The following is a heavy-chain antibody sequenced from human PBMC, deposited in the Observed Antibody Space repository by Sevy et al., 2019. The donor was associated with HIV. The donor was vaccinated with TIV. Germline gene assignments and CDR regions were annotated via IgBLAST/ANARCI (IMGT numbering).Heavy chain of an antibody. J-gene: IGHJ4*02. CDR2: ISSSGSTI. CDR3: ARDRGYDFWSGYYTDPTFDY. Sequence: LSLTCAASGFTFSDYYMSWIRRAPGKGLEWVSYISSSGSTIYYADSVKGRFTISRDNAKNSLYLQMNSLRAEDTAVYYCARDRGYDFWSGYYTDPTFDYWGQGTLVTVSS. CDR1: GFTFSDYY. V-gene: IGHV3-11*01. D-gene: IGHD3-3*01.